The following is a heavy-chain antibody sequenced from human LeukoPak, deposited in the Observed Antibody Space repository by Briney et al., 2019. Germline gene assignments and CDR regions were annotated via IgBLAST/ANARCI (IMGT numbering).Heavy chain of an antibody. Sequence: SVKVSCKASGGTFSRNAISWVRQAPGQGLEWMGGIIPIFGAPNYAQKFQGRVTITADKSTSTAYMELSSLRSEDTAVYYCASGKLRSSGYFNWFDPWGQGTLVTVSS. CDR3: ASGKLRSSGYFNWFDP. D-gene: IGHD3-22*01. CDR1: GGTFSRNA. J-gene: IGHJ5*02. CDR2: IIPIFGAP. V-gene: IGHV1-69*06.